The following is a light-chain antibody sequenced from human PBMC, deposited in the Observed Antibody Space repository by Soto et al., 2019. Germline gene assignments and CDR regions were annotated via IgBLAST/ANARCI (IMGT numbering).Light chain of an antibody. Sequence: DIRMTQSPSTLSAYVGDRVTITCPASQSISSWLAWYQQKPGKAPKLLIYDASSVQSVVPSRFSGLESGTEFTLSISSLQPDDFATYYCQQYSNYPFTFGHGTRLQIK. CDR2: DAS. CDR1: QSISSW. CDR3: QQYSNYPFT. V-gene: IGKV1-5*01. J-gene: IGKJ5*01.